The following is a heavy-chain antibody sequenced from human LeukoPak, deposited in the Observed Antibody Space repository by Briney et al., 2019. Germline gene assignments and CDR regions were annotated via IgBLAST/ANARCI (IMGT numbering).Heavy chain of an antibody. Sequence: SETLSLTCTVSGGSISSSSYYWGWIRQPPGKGLEWIGSIYYSGSTNYKPSLKSRVTISVDTSRNQFSLKLRSVTAADTAVYYCARSVVPQYCTNGVFKWCYYYYMDVWGKGTTVTVSS. D-gene: IGHD2-8*01. CDR2: IYYSGST. CDR3: ARSVVPQYCTNGVFKWCYYYYMDV. V-gene: IGHV4-39*07. CDR1: GGSISSSSYY. J-gene: IGHJ6*03.